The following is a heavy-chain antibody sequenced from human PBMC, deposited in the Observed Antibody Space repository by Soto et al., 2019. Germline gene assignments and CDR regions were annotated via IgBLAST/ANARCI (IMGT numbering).Heavy chain of an antibody. CDR1: GLTLRSYA. J-gene: IGHJ5*02. D-gene: IGHD3-16*01. CDR3: AKGGPFTGGFDP. CDR2: ISGRSGVP. V-gene: IGHV3-23*04. Sequence: EGQLVQSGGDLVQPGGSLRLSCAGSGLTLRSYAMTWIRQTPEKGLEWVSTISGRSGVPSYADSVNGRFTVSRDNSKNTLSLQMNSLRPDDTAIYYFAKGGPFTGGFDPWGQGTLVTVAS.